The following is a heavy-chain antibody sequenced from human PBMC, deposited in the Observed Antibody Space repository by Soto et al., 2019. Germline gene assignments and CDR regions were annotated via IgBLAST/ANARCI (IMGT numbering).Heavy chain of an antibody. CDR3: ARGLKGFYGSDY. V-gene: IGHV3-74*01. CDR1: EFTFSDYW. Sequence: EVQLVESGGGLIQPGGSLRLSCAASEFTFSDYWMHWVRQAPGKGLVWVSRIKYDATTTNYADSVRGRFTISRDNAKNTVYLQMDSPRADDTGVYYCARGLKGFYGSDYWGQGTLVTVSS. J-gene: IGHJ4*02. CDR2: IKYDATTT. D-gene: IGHD3-10*01.